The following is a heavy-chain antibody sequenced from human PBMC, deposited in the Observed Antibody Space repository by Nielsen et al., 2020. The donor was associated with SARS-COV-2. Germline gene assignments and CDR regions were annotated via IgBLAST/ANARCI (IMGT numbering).Heavy chain of an antibody. J-gene: IGHJ4*02. D-gene: IGHD3-22*01. V-gene: IGHV3-33*01. CDR2: IWYDGSNK. Sequence: GESLKISCAASGFTFSSYGMHWVRQAPGKGLEWVAVIWYDGSNKYYADSVKGRFTISRDNSKNTLYLQMNSLRAEDTAVYYCARDVDSSGYYYLHPFDYWGQGTLVTVSS. CDR1: GFTFSSYG. CDR3: ARDVDSSGYYYLHPFDY.